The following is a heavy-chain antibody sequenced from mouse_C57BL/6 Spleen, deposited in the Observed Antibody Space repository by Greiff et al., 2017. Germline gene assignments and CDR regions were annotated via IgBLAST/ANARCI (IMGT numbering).Heavy chain of an antibody. CDR1: GYAFSSYW. Sequence: VQLQQSGAELVKPGASVKISCTASGYAFSSYWMNWVKQRPGKGLEWIGQIYPGDGDTNSDGKFKGKATLTADKSASTAYMQLSSLTSEDSAVYFCARRGNGNYGAWFAYWGQGTLVTVSA. CDR3: ARRGNGNYGAWFAY. CDR2: IYPGDGDT. V-gene: IGHV1-80*01. J-gene: IGHJ3*01. D-gene: IGHD2-1*01.